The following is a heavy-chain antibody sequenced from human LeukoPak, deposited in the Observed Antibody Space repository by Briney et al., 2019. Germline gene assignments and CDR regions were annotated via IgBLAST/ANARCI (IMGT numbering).Heavy chain of an antibody. V-gene: IGHV3-53*01. D-gene: IGHD5-18*01. CDR3: ARETSSYAYFNY. Sequence: GGSLRLSCAASGFTVSSNYMSWVRQAPGKGLEWVSVIYSGGSTYYADSVKGRFTTSRDNSQNTLYLQMSSLRVEDTAVYYCARETSSYAYFNYWGQGTLVTVSS. CDR2: IYSGGST. CDR1: GFTVSSNY. J-gene: IGHJ4*02.